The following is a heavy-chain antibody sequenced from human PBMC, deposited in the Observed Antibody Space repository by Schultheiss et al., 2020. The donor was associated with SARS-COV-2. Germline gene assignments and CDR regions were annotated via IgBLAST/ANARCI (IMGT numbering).Heavy chain of an antibody. Sequence: ASVKVSCKVSGYTLTELSMHWVRQAPGKGLEWMGGFDPEDGETIYAQKFQGRVTMTEDTSTDTAYMELSSLRSEDTAVYYCATQTGPGVYANTHDRHFDYWGQGTLVTVSS. V-gene: IGHV1-24*01. CDR1: GYTLTELS. D-gene: IGHD2-8*01. J-gene: IGHJ4*02. CDR3: ATQTGPGVYANTHDRHFDY. CDR2: FDPEDGET.